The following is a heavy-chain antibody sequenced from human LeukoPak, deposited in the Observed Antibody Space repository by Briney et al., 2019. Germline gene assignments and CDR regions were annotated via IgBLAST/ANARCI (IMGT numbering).Heavy chain of an antibody. J-gene: IGHJ4*02. CDR2: INWNGGSK. CDR1: GFTFDDYG. Sequence: GGSLRLSCAASGFTFDDYGMNWVRQAPGKGLEWVSGINWNGGSKGYADSVKGRFTISRDNAKNSLYLQMNSLRAEDTALYYCARGIYDYVWGSYRFDYWGQGTLVTVSS. V-gene: IGHV3-20*04. CDR3: ARGIYDYVWGSYRFDY. D-gene: IGHD3-16*02.